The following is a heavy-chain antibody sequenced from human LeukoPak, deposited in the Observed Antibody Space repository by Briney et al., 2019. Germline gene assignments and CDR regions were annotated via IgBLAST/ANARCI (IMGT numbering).Heavy chain of an antibody. CDR2: IYYSGST. Sequence: SETLSLTCSVSGGSISSYYWSWIRQPPGKGLEWIGYIYYSGSTNYNPSLKSRVTISVDTSKNQFSLKLSSVTAADTAVYYCARTHSSSFDYWGQGTLVTVSS. D-gene: IGHD6-6*01. CDR3: ARTHSSSFDY. V-gene: IGHV4-59*01. J-gene: IGHJ4*02. CDR1: GGSISSYY.